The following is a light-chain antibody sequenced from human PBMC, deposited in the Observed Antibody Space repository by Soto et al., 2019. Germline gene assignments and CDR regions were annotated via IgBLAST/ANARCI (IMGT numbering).Light chain of an antibody. CDR1: SSDVGSYNL. CDR3: CSYAASSTFYV. J-gene: IGLJ1*01. Sequence: LTQPASVSGSPGQSITISCTGTSSDVGSYNLVSWYQQHPGKAPKLMIYEGSKRPSGVSNRFSGSKSGNTASLKISGTHADEEADYYCCSYAASSTFYVFGTGTKITV. CDR2: EGS. V-gene: IGLV2-23*01.